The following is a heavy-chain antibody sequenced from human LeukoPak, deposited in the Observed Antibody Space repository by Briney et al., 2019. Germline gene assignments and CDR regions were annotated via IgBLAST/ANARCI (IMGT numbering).Heavy chain of an antibody. CDR1: GFTFSSYA. J-gene: IGHJ6*02. D-gene: IGHD1-26*01. Sequence: GGSLRLSCAASGFTFSSYAMHWVRQAPGKGLEWVAVISYDGSNKYYADSVKGRFTISRDNSKNTLYLQMNSLRAEDTAVYYCAKSIRERGATTRDYYGMDVWGQGTTVTVSS. CDR2: ISYDGSNK. CDR3: AKSIRERGATTRDYYGMDV. V-gene: IGHV3-30-3*02.